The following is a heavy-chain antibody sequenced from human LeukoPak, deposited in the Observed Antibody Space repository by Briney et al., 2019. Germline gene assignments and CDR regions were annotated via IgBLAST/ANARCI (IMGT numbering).Heavy chain of an antibody. D-gene: IGHD3-10*01. V-gene: IGHV3-20*04. J-gene: IGHJ4*02. CDR3: AKDGYYGSGSYRVYYFDY. CDR2: INWNGGST. CDR1: GFTFDDYG. Sequence: GGSLRLSCAASGFTFDDYGMSWVRQAPGKGVEWVSGINWNGGSTGYADSVKGRFTISRDNSKNTLYLQMNSLRAEDTAVYYCAKDGYYGSGSYRVYYFDYWGQGTLVTVSS.